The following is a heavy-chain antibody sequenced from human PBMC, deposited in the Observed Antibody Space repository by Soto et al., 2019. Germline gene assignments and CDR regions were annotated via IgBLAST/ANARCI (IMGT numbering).Heavy chain of an antibody. Sequence: RASVKVSCKASGGTFSSYAISWVRQAPGQGLEWMGGIIPIFGTANYAQKFQGRVTITADESTSTAYMELSSRRSEDTAVYYCARDHSGYVFDYWGQGTLVTVSS. J-gene: IGHJ4*02. CDR2: IIPIFGTA. CDR3: ARDHSGYVFDY. V-gene: IGHV1-69*13. CDR1: GGTFSSYA. D-gene: IGHD5-12*01.